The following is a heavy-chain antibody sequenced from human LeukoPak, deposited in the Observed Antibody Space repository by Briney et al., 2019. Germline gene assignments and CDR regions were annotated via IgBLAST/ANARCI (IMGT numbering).Heavy chain of an antibody. CDR1: GIKLSNYG. CDR3: ARDSSLTNAFDI. V-gene: IGHV4-34*01. CDR2: INHSGST. Sequence: GSLRLSCVVSGIKLSNYGMSWVRQAPGKGREWIGEINHSGSTNYNPSLKSRVTISVDTSKNQFSLKLSSVTAADTAVYYCARDSSLTNAFDIWGQGTMVTVSS. D-gene: IGHD6-6*01. J-gene: IGHJ3*02.